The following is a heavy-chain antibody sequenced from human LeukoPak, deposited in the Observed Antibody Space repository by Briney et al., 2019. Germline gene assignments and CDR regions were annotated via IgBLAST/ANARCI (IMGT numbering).Heavy chain of an antibody. D-gene: IGHD3-22*01. J-gene: IGHJ4*02. V-gene: IGHV3-23*01. Sequence: PGGSLRLSCAASGFTFSSYAMSWVRPAPGKGLEWVSAISGSGGSTYYAHSVKGPFTISRDNSKSTLYLQMKSMRADDTAGDYCAMRGIYGITMIVVVITDPYYFDDWGQGTLVTVSS. CDR3: AMRGIYGITMIVVVITDPYYFDD. CDR2: ISGSGGST. CDR1: GFTFSSYA.